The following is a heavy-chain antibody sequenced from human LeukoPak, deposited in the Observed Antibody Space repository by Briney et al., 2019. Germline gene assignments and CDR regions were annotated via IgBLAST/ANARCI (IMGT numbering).Heavy chain of an antibody. CDR1: GGSMTAYY. CDR3: ARGWGYVDY. V-gene: IGHV4-59*07. Sequence: SDTLSLTCSVSGGSMTAYYWNWIRQPPGKGLEWISHIYYSGTTKNTPSLKSRVTISVDTSKNQFSLILSSVTAADTAIYYCARGWGYVDYWGQGTLVSVSS. D-gene: IGHD7-27*01. J-gene: IGHJ4*02. CDR2: IYYSGTT.